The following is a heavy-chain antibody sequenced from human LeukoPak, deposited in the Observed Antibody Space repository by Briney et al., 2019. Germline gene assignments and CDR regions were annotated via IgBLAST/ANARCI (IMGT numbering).Heavy chain of an antibody. D-gene: IGHD3-22*01. CDR2: IYYSGST. V-gene: IGHV4-39*01. CDR3: ARQEDYYETTGYPEGGFDY. Sequence: SETLSLTCTVSGGSISSSSYYWGWIRQPPGKGLEWIGSIYYSGSTYYNPSLKSRVTISVDTSKNQFSLKLRSVTAADTAVYYCARQEDYYETTGYPEGGFDYWGQGTLVTVSS. CDR1: GGSISSSSYY. J-gene: IGHJ4*02.